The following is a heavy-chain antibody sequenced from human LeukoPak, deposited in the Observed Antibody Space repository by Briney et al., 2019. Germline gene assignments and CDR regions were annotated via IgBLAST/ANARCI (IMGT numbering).Heavy chain of an antibody. Sequence: PGGSLRLSCAVSGFTFSIYAMTWVRQAPGKGLEWVSTLSDSGGRTYYADSVKGRFTISRDHSKNTLYLQMNNLRPGDTALYYCARESDIDHWGQRTLVTVSS. CDR3: ARESDIDH. CDR1: GFTFSIYA. CDR2: LSDSGGRT. J-gene: IGHJ4*02. D-gene: IGHD5-12*01. V-gene: IGHV3-23*01.